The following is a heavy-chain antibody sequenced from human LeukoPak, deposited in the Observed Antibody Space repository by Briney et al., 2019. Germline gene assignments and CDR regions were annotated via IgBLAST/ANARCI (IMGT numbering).Heavy chain of an antibody. CDR1: GFTFSSYA. Sequence: GGSLRLSCAASGFTFSSYALHWVRQAPGKGLEYVSAISSNGGSTYYANSVKGRFTISRDNSKNTLYLQMGSLRAEDMAVYYCARGRELTVVTTTYYYYMDVWGKGTTVTVSS. CDR3: ARGRELTVVTTTYYYYMDV. V-gene: IGHV3-64*01. D-gene: IGHD3-22*01. J-gene: IGHJ6*03. CDR2: ISSNGGST.